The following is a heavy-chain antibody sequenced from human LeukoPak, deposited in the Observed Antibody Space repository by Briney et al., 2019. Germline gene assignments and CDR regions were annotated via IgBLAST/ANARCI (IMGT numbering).Heavy chain of an antibody. CDR1: AFTFSSYG. V-gene: IGHV3-30*18. D-gene: IGHD5-12*01. Sequence: GGSLRLTCAASAFTFSSYGMNWVRQAPDKGLEWVAVISYDGSNKYCADSVKGRFTISRDNSKNTLYLQMNSLRAEDSAVYYCAKDFGYTGYYYYYYMDVWGKGTTVTVSS. CDR2: ISYDGSNK. J-gene: IGHJ6*03. CDR3: AKDFGYTGYYYYYYMDV.